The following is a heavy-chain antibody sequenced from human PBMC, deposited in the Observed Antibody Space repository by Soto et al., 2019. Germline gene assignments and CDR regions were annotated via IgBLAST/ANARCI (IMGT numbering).Heavy chain of an antibody. CDR1: GVTFNTYR. CDR2: IWYDGTQK. Sequence: ARGTVKLSREAYGVTFNTYRMHWVRQPPGKGLEWLAAIWYDGTQKYYADSLKGRFIISRDNSTKTLYLEINSLRAEDTDLYYCARAGGTTVAGLGQLAFWGQGT. D-gene: IGHD4-17*01. J-gene: IGHJ4*02. CDR3: ARAGGTTVAGLGQLAF. V-gene: IGHV3-33*01.